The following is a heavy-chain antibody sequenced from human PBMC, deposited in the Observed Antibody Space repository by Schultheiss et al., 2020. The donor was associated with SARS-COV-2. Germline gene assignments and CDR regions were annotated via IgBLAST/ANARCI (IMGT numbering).Heavy chain of an antibody. CDR3: AREPSTTVYFDY. CDR2: IYYSGST. CDR1: GGSISSSSYY. Sequence: SETLSLTCTVSGGSISSSSYYWGWIRQPPGKGLEWIGSIYYSGSTYYNPSLKSRVTISVDTSKNQFSLKLSSVTAADTAVYYCAREPSTTVYFDYWGQGTLVTVSS. V-gene: IGHV4-39*07. D-gene: IGHD4-11*01. J-gene: IGHJ4*02.